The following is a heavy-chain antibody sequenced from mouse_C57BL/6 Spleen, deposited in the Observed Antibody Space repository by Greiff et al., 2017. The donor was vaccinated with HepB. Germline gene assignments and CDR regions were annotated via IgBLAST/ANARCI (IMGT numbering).Heavy chain of an antibody. V-gene: IGHV5-4*03. D-gene: IGHD4-1*02. Sequence: EVKVEESGGGLVKPGGSLKLSCAASGFTFSSYAMSWVRQTPEKRLEWVATISDGGSYTYYPDNVKGRFTISRDNAKNNLYLQMSHLKSEDTAMYYCAINWEAYWGQGTLVTVSA. CDR3: AINWEAY. J-gene: IGHJ3*01. CDR2: ISDGGSYT. CDR1: GFTFSSYA.